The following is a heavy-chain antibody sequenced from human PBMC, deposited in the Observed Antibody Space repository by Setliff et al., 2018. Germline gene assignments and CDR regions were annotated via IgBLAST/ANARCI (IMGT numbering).Heavy chain of an antibody. CDR1: GYRFTYFG. Sequence: ASVKVSCKASGYRFTYFGVSWLRLAPGQGLEWMGWISGHNDKTIIEQKCQGRLALTTDTGSDTAYMELRNLRSDDAAIYYCAKEPAISLTEAIRRSYYDYALHVWGPGSTVTVSS. CDR2: ISGHNDKT. CDR3: AKEPAISLTEAIRRSYYDYALHV. D-gene: IGHD3-9*01. J-gene: IGHJ6*02. V-gene: IGHV1-18*01.